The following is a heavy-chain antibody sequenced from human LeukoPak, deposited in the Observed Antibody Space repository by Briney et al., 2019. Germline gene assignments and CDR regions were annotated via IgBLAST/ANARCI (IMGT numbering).Heavy chain of an antibody. V-gene: IGHV5-51*01. Sequence: GESLRISCKGSGYSFTSYWISWVRQMPGKGLEWMGIIYPDDSDTRYSPSFRGQVTISADKSISTAYLQWSSLKASDTAMYYCARQITFGGVYYFDYWGQGTLVTVSS. J-gene: IGHJ4*02. CDR1: GYSFTSYW. CDR2: IYPDDSDT. D-gene: IGHD3-16*01. CDR3: ARQITFGGVYYFDY.